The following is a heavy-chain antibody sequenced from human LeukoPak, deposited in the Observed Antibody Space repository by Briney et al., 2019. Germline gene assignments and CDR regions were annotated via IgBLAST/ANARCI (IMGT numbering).Heavy chain of an antibody. V-gene: IGHV1-2*02. Sequence: GASVKVSCKAPGYTFTGQDMHWVRQAPGQGLEWMGWINPNTGGTNYAQKFQGRVTMTRDATISTAYMELNWLTSDDTAVYYCASYPRYMSSPPFDYWGQGTLVTVSS. D-gene: IGHD5-12*01. CDR2: INPNTGGT. J-gene: IGHJ4*02. CDR3: ASYPRYMSSPPFDY. CDR1: GYTFTGQD.